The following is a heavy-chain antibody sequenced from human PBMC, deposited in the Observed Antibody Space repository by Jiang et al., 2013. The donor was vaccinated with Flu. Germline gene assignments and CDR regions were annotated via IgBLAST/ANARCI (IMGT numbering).Heavy chain of an antibody. J-gene: IGHJ4*02. CDR3: GHRLYQLFDY. CDR1: GFSLSTSGQG. D-gene: IGHD6-6*01. V-gene: IGHV2-5*02. CDR2: IYWDDDK. Sequence: KPTQTLTLTCTFSGFSLSTSGQGVGWIRQPPGKALEWLALIYWDDDKRYSPSLKSWLTITKDTSKNQVILTMTNMDPVDTATYYCGHRLYQLFDYWGQGTLVTVSS.